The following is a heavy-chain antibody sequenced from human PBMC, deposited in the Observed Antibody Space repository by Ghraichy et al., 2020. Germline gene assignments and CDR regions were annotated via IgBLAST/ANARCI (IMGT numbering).Heavy chain of an antibody. Sequence: GGSLRLSCAASGFTFSNAWMSWVRQAPGKGLEWVGRIKSKTDGGTTDYAAPVKGRFTISRDDSKNTLYLQMNSLKTEDTAVYYCTTDSPYPFRGDYVSYFDYWGQGTLVTVSS. V-gene: IGHV3-15*01. D-gene: IGHD4-17*01. CDR2: IKSKTDGGTT. J-gene: IGHJ4*02. CDR1: GFTFSNAW. CDR3: TTDSPYPFRGDYVSYFDY.